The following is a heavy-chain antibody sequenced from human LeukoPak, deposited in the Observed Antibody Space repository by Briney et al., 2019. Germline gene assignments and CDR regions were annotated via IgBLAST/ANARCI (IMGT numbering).Heavy chain of an antibody. Sequence: GGSLRLSCAASGFTFSSYAMGWVRQAPGKGLEWVSAISGSGGSTYYADSVKGRFTISRDNSKNTLYLQMNSLRAEDTAVYYCAKTKGWELLPYYYYYMDVWGKGTTVTVSS. CDR3: AKTKGWELLPYYYYYMDV. CDR1: GFTFSSYA. J-gene: IGHJ6*03. D-gene: IGHD1-26*01. V-gene: IGHV3-23*01. CDR2: ISGSGGST.